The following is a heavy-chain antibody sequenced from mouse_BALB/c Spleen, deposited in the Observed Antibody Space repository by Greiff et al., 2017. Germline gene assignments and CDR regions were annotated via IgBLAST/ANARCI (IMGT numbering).Heavy chain of an antibody. V-gene: IGHV3-2*02. CDR1: GYSITSDYA. Sequence: ESGPGLVKPSQSLSLTCTVTGYSITSDYAWNWIRQFPGNKLEWMGYISYSGSTSYNPSLKSRISITRDTSKNQFFLQLNSVTTEDTATYYCARAYYGNLAYWGQGTLVTVSA. CDR2: ISYSGST. CDR3: ARAYYGNLAY. D-gene: IGHD2-10*01. J-gene: IGHJ3*01.